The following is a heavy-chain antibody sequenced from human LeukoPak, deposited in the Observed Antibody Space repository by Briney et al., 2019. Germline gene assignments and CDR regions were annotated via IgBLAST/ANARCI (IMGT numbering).Heavy chain of an antibody. CDR1: GFTVSSNY. J-gene: IGHJ4*02. CDR3: ASCKLRLGELFY. CDR2: IYSGGST. D-gene: IGHD3-16*01. Sequence: PGGSLRLSCAASGFTVSSNYMSWVRQAPGKGLEWVSVIYSGGSTYYADSVKGRFTIYRDNSKNTLYLQMNSLRAEDTAVYYCASCKLRLGELFYWGQGTLVTVSS. V-gene: IGHV3-53*01.